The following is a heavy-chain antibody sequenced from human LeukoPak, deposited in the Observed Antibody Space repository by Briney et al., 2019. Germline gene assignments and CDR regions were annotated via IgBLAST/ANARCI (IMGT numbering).Heavy chain of an antibody. J-gene: IGHJ4*02. Sequence: SVTVSCKASRYTFTGYYMHWVGPAPGQELEWMGWINPNSGGTNYAQKFQGRVTMTRDTSISTAYMELSRLRSDDTAVYYCARAETTVTTIDYWGQGTLVTVSS. CDR1: RYTFTGYY. D-gene: IGHD4-17*01. V-gene: IGHV1-2*02. CDR3: ARAETTVTTIDY. CDR2: INPNSGGT.